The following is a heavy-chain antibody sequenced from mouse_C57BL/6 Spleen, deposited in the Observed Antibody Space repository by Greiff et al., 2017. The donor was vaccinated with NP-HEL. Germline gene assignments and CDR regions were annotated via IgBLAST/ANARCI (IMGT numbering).Heavy chain of an antibody. D-gene: IGHD2-5*01. V-gene: IGHV1-74*01. Sequence: QVQLQQSGAELMKPGASVKLSCKATGYTFTGYWMHWVKQRPGQGLEWIGRIHPSDSDTNYNQKFKGKATLTVDKSSSTAYMQLSSLTSEDSAVYYCATSYYSNYVHAMDYWGQGTSVTVSS. CDR3: ATSYYSNYVHAMDY. CDR1: GYTFTGYW. J-gene: IGHJ4*01. CDR2: IHPSDSDT.